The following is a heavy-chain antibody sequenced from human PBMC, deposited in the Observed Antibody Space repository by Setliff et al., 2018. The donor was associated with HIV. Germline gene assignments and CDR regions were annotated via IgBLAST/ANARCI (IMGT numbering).Heavy chain of an antibody. Sequence: ASVKVSCKASGYTFTSYAMHWVRQAPGQRLEWMGWINAGNGNTKYSQKFQGRVTITRDTSASTAYMELNSLSAEDTGIYYCARLAYCTGGTCYPYYHGMDVWGQGTTVTVSS. D-gene: IGHD2-8*02. CDR1: GYTFTSYA. CDR3: ARLAYCTGGTCYPYYHGMDV. V-gene: IGHV1-3*01. CDR2: INAGNGNT. J-gene: IGHJ6*02.